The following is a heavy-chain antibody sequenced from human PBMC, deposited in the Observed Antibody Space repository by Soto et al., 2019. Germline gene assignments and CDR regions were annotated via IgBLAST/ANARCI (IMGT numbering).Heavy chain of an antibody. Sequence: QVQLVQSGAEVKKPGSSVKVSCKASGDTFSSYAISWVRQAPGQGLEWMGGIIPIFGTANYAQKFQGRVTITADESTSTDYMELSSLRSEDTAVYYCARRENWNSYYYYGMDVWGQGTTVTVSS. CDR2: IIPIFGTA. CDR1: GDTFSSYA. V-gene: IGHV1-69*01. CDR3: ARRENWNSYYYYGMDV. J-gene: IGHJ6*02. D-gene: IGHD1-7*01.